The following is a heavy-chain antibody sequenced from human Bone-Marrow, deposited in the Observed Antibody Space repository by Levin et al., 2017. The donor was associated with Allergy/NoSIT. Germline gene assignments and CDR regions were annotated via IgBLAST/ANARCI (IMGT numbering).Heavy chain of an antibody. Sequence: GGSLRLSCTTSGFTLDDYTMTWFSQAPGKGLEWVGFITSNTYGATTQYAASVKGRFTISRDDSKSVAYLQMNSLKTEDTAVYFCAKALYTTMVYFDYWGQGTLVTVSS. V-gene: IGHV3-49*03. CDR2: ITSNTYGATT. D-gene: IGHD5-18*01. J-gene: IGHJ4*02. CDR3: AKALYTTMVYFDY. CDR1: GFTLDDYT.